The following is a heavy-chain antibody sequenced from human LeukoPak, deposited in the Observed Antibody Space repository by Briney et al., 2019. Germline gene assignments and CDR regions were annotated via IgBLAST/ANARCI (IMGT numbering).Heavy chain of an antibody. CDR3: ASLAVAGSFDI. CDR2: ISSSSSYI. Sequence: GGSLRLSCAASGFTFSSYSMNWVRQAPGKGLEWVSSISSSSSYIYYADSVKARFTISRDNAKNSLYLQMNSLRAEDTAVYYCASLAVAGSFDIWGQGTMVTVSS. J-gene: IGHJ3*02. V-gene: IGHV3-21*01. D-gene: IGHD6-19*01. CDR1: GFTFSSYS.